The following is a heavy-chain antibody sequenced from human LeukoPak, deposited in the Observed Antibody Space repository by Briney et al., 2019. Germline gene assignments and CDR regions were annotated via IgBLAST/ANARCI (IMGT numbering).Heavy chain of an antibody. Sequence: GGSLRLSCAASGFTFSSYAMHWVRQAPGKGLEWVAVISYDGSNKYYADSVKGRFTISRDDSKNTLYLQMNSLRAEDTAVYYCAREVGALDHWGQGTLVTVSS. CDR2: ISYDGSNK. D-gene: IGHD1-26*01. CDR1: GFTFSSYA. V-gene: IGHV3-30-3*01. CDR3: AREVGALDH. J-gene: IGHJ5*02.